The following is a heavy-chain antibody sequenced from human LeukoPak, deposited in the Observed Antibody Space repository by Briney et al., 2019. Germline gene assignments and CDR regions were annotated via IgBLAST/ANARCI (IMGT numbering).Heavy chain of an antibody. J-gene: IGHJ3*02. CDR2: INHSGST. CDR3: ARTDFWSGNDAFDI. CDR1: GGSFSGYY. D-gene: IGHD3-3*01. Sequence: SETLSLTCAVYGGSFSGYYWSWIRQPPGKGLEWIGEINHSGSTNYNPSLKSLVTISVDTSKNQFSLKLSSVTAADTAMYYCARTDFWSGNDAFDIWGQGTMVTVSS. V-gene: IGHV4-34*01.